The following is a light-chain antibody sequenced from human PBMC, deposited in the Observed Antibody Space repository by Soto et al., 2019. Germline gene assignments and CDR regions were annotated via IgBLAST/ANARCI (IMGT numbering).Light chain of an antibody. CDR3: QQYGSSPPIT. CDR1: QSVSSTY. CDR2: GAS. Sequence: EIVLTQSPGTLSLSPGARAPLSCRASQSVSSTYLAWYQQKPGQAPRPLIYGASSRATGIPDRFSGSGSGTDFTLTISRLEPEDFAVYYCQQYGSSPPITFGQGTRLEIK. V-gene: IGKV3-20*01. J-gene: IGKJ5*01.